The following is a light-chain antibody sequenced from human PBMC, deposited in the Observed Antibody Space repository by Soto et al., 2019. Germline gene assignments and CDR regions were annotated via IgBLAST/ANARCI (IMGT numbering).Light chain of an antibody. CDR1: QSVSGSY. CDR2: AAS. J-gene: IGKJ5*01. Sequence: EIVLTQSPGTLSFSPGEIATLSCRSSQSVSGSYLAWYQQKPGQAPRLLIFAASSRASGIPDRFSGSGSGTDFTLTISRLEPEDFALFYCQYHGSSPITFGQGTRLEI. CDR3: QYHGSSPIT. V-gene: IGKV3-20*01.